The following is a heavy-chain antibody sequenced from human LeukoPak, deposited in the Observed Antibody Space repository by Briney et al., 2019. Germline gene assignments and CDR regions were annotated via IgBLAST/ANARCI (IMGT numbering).Heavy chain of an antibody. Sequence: SQTLSLTCTVSGGSISSGGYYWSWIRQHPGKGLEWIGYIYHSGSTYYNPSLKSRVTISVDRSKNQFSLKLSSVTAADTAVYYCAMFPRDYYYYGMDVWGQGTTVTVSS. V-gene: IGHV4-30-2*01. CDR1: GGSISSGGYY. CDR3: AMFPRDYYYYGMDV. D-gene: IGHD3-10*02. CDR2: IYHSGST. J-gene: IGHJ6*02.